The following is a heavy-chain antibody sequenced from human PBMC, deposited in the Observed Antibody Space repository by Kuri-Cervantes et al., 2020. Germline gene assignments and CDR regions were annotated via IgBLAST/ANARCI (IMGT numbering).Heavy chain of an antibody. CDR3: AAESVYSGSRAAVD. Sequence: GESLKISCAASGFTFSNAWMSWVRQAPGKGLEWVGRIKSKTDGGTTDYAAPVKGRFTISRDDSKNTLYLQMNSLKTEDTAVYYCAAESVYSGSRAAVDWGQGTLVTVSS. J-gene: IGHJ4*02. CDR1: GFTFSNAW. V-gene: IGHV3-15*01. D-gene: IGHD1-26*01. CDR2: IKSKTDGGTT.